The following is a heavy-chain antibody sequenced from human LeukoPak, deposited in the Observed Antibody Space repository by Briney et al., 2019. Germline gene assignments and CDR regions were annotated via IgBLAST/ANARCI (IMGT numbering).Heavy chain of an antibody. V-gene: IGHV1-2*02. CDR3: ARWGGGWSHFDY. D-gene: IGHD6-19*01. Sequence: ASVKVSCKASGYTFTGYYVHWVRQAPGQGLEWMGWINPNSGGTNYAQKFQGRVTMTRDTSISTAYMELSRLRSDDTAVYYCARWGGGWSHFDYWGQGTLVTVSS. CDR1: GYTFTGYY. J-gene: IGHJ4*02. CDR2: INPNSGGT.